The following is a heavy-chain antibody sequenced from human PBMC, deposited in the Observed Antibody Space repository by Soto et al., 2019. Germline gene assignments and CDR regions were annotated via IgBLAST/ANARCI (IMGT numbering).Heavy chain of an antibody. J-gene: IGHJ5*02. CDR1: GGSSSSSSYY. CDR2: IYYSGST. Sequence: PSETLSRTCTVSGGSSSSSSYYWGWIRQPPWKWLEWIGSIYYSGSTYYNPSXKSLVTISVDTSKNQFSLKLSSVTXXGKAVYXCERHFSCVGFDPWGQGTVFTVS. D-gene: IGHD3-3*01. V-gene: IGHV4-39*01. CDR3: ERHFSCVGFDP.